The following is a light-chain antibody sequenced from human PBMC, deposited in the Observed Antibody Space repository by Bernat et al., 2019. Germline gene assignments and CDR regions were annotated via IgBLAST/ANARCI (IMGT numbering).Light chain of an antibody. CDR3: QQSYSLPLT. CDR1: QSISTS. CDR2: TAS. Sequence: DIQMTQSPSSLSASVGDRVTITCRASQSISTSLNWYQQKPGKAPNLLIYTASTLQSGVPSRFSGSGSGTDFTLTISNLQPEDFATYFCQQSYSLPLTFGGGTNVEIK. J-gene: IGKJ4*01. V-gene: IGKV1-39*01.